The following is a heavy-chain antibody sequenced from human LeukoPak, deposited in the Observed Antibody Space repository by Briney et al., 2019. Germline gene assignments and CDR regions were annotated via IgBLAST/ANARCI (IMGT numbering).Heavy chain of an antibody. Sequence: PGGSLRLSCAASGFTFSSYAMSWVRQAPGKGLEWVSAISGSGANTYYADSVKGRFTISRDNDKNSLYLQMNSLRVEDTAVYYCARVFRPSLTVFIIRGAFDIWGQGTMVTVSS. V-gene: IGHV3-23*01. CDR1: GFTFSSYA. D-gene: IGHD3-3*01. CDR3: ARVFRPSLTVFIIRGAFDI. J-gene: IGHJ3*02. CDR2: ISGSGANT.